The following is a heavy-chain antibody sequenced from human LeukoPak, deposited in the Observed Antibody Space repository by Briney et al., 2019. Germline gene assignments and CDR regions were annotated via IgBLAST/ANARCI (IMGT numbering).Heavy chain of an antibody. D-gene: IGHD3-22*01. V-gene: IGHV3-30-3*01. CDR1: GFTFSSYD. J-gene: IGHJ4*02. CDR3: ARDYYDSSGFFGGGY. CDR2: ISYDGSNE. Sequence: GRSLRLSCAASGFTFSSYDMHWVRQAPGKGPESVALISYDGSNEYYADSVKGRFTISKDNSKNTLYLQMSSLRAEDTAVYHCARDYYDSSGFFGGGYWGQGTLVTVSS.